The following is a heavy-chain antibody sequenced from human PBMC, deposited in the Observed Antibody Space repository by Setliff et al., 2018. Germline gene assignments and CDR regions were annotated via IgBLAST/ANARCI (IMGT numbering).Heavy chain of an antibody. V-gene: IGHV3-23*01. J-gene: IGHJ4*02. CDR3: ATDPPSSGWRLHD. Sequence: GGSLRLSCAASGFTFSTYSMSWARQAPGKGLEWVSAISGDSVSIYYADSVKGRFTISRDNSKNMLYLQMNSLRAEDSAVYYCATDPPSSGWRLHDWGQGTLVTVSS. CDR1: GFTFSTYS. D-gene: IGHD6-25*01. CDR2: ISGDSVSI.